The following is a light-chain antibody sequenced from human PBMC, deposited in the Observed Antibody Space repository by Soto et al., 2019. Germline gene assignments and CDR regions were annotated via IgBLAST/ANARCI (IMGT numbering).Light chain of an antibody. CDR1: QGIRND. J-gene: IGKJ1*01. CDR2: AAS. V-gene: IGKV1-39*01. Sequence: DIQMAQSPATLSSSVGDRFTITCLASQGIRNDLGWYQQKPGKAPKLLIYAASSLQSGVPSRFSGSGSGTDFTLTISSLQPEDFATYYCQQSYSTPWTFGQGTKVDIK. CDR3: QQSYSTPWT.